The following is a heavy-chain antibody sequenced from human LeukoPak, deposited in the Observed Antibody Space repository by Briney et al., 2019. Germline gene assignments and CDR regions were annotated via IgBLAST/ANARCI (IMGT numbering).Heavy chain of an antibody. Sequence: PGGSLRLSCAASGFTFSSYSMNWVRQAPGKGLEWVSSISSSSSYIYYADSVKGRFTISRDNAKNSLYLQMNSLRAEDTAVYYCASHEQAAAEDYYYYGMDVWGQGTTVTVSS. CDR2: ISSSSSYI. J-gene: IGHJ6*02. V-gene: IGHV3-21*01. CDR1: GFTFSSYS. D-gene: IGHD6-13*01. CDR3: ASHEQAAAEDYYYYGMDV.